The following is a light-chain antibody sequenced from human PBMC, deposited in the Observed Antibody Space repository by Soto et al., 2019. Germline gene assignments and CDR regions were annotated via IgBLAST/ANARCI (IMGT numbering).Light chain of an antibody. Sequence: DIQMTQSPSTLSASVGDRVTITCRASQGISSYLAWYQQRPGKAPKLLIYAASTLERGVPSRFSGSGSGTEFTLTISSLQPDDFATYYCQQYNNYLTFGHGTKVDIK. CDR2: AAS. J-gene: IGKJ1*01. CDR1: QGISSY. CDR3: QQYNNYLT. V-gene: IGKV1-5*01.